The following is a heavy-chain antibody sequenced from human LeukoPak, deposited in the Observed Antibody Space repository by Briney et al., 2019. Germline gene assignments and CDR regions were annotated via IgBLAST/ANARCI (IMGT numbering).Heavy chain of an antibody. CDR1: GFTVSSNY. CDR3: SGSYNTIWSGPDY. J-gene: IGHJ4*02. D-gene: IGHD6-13*01. V-gene: IGHV3-53*01. CDR2: IYSGGST. Sequence: GGSLRLSCAASGFTVSSNYMSWVRQAPGKGLEWVSVIYSGGSTYYADSVKGRFTISRDISRSTLFLQMNSLRAEDTAMYYCSGSYNTIWSGPDYWGQGTLVTVSS.